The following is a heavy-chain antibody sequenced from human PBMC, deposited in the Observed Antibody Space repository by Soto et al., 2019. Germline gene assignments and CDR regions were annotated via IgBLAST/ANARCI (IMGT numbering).Heavy chain of an antibody. J-gene: IGHJ4*02. CDR1: GGSISSSRDY. Sequence: QLQLQESGPGLVKPSETLSLTCSVSGGSISSSRDYWGWIRQPPGKGLAWIGTIHYSGSTHYNPSIKSRVTIPVDMSKSQFSLKLSSVTAADTAVYYCARQDSVGFGDHIDYWGQGTLVTVSS. V-gene: IGHV4-39*01. CDR2: IHYSGST. D-gene: IGHD3-10*01. CDR3: ARQDSVGFGDHIDY.